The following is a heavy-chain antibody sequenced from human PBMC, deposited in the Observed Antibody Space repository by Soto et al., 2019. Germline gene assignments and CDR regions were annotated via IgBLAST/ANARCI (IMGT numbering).Heavy chain of an antibody. CDR2: SRPDTDDR. J-gene: IGHJ4*02. V-gene: IGHV3-7*04. CDR1: GFNFSRYW. CDR3: AREDGTFDY. Sequence: VQLVESGGGLVQPGVSLRLSCTVSGFNFSRYWMNWVRQAPGKGLEWVANSRPDTDDRFHADSVRGRFSISRDNAKKSLFLQMNSLRVEDTAVYYCAREDGTFDYWGQGILGTVSS. D-gene: IGHD1-26*01.